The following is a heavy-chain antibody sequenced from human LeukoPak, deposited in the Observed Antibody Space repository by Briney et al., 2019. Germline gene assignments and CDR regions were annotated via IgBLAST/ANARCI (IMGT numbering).Heavy chain of an antibody. V-gene: IGHV3-48*04. D-gene: IGHD2-15*01. Sequence: NPGGSLRLSCAASGFTFSSYSMNWVRQAPGKGLEWVSYISSSSSTIYYADSVKGRFTISRDNAKNSLYLQMNSLRAEDTAVYYCAKSGLNRFDYWGQGTLVTVSS. CDR2: ISSSSSTI. J-gene: IGHJ4*02. CDR3: AKSGLNRFDY. CDR1: GFTFSSYS.